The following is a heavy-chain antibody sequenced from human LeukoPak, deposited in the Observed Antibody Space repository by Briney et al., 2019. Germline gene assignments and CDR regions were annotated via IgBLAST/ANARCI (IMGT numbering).Heavy chain of an antibody. D-gene: IGHD4-17*01. CDR3: ARVAVTTGEYYMDV. CDR1: GFTFSSYA. CDR2: ISASAGST. Sequence: GGSLRLSCAASGFTFSSYAMSWVRQAPGKGLEWVSTISASAGSTYYADSVKGRFTVSRDNSKNTLYLQMNSLRAEDTAVYYCARVAVTTGEYYMDVWGKGTTVTVSS. V-gene: IGHV3-23*01. J-gene: IGHJ6*03.